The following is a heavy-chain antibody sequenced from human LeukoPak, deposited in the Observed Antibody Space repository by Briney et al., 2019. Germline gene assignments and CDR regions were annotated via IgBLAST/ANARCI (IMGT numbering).Heavy chain of an antibody. Sequence: LGASVTVSCKASGYTFTGYYMHWVRQAPGQGLEWMGWINPNSGGTNYAQKFQGRVTMTRDTSISTAYMELSRLRSDDTAVYYCARVLVNTMVTLEFDPWGQGTLVTVSS. J-gene: IGHJ5*02. CDR3: ARVLVNTMVTLEFDP. D-gene: IGHD3-10*01. V-gene: IGHV1-2*03. CDR2: INPNSGGT. CDR1: GYTFTGYY.